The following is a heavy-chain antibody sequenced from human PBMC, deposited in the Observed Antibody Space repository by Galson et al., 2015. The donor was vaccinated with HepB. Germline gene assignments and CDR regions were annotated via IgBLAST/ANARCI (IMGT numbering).Heavy chain of an antibody. D-gene: IGHD5-18*01. CDR3: ATFMDTSLDVDY. CDR2: ISGRGSST. J-gene: IGHJ4*02. Sequence: SLRLSCAASGLTFSSYAMTWVRQAPGKGLEWVSAISGRGSSTYYADSVKGRFTISRDNSKDTLCLQMNSLRAEDTAVYYCATFMDTSLDVDYWGQGTLVTVSS. CDR1: GLTFSSYA. V-gene: IGHV3-23*01.